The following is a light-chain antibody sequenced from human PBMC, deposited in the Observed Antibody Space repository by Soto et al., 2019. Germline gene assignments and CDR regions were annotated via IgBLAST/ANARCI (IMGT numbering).Light chain of an antibody. CDR2: SAS. Sequence: MTQSPATLSVSLGDSVSLSCRANESISNNLAWYQQKPGQPPRLLIYSASTRAPGTPARVSGGGSGTQFSLTISSLQSEDFALYYCHQYNEWPRGTFGPGTKVEI. V-gene: IGKV3D-15*01. CDR3: HQYNEWPRGT. CDR1: ESISNN. J-gene: IGKJ1*01.